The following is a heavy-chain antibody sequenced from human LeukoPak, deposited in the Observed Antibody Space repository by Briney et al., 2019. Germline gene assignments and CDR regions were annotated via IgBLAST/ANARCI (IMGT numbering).Heavy chain of an antibody. CDR1: GFTVSSNY. CDR3: AKDNNRWPYYYYYMDV. J-gene: IGHJ6*03. Sequence: GGSLRLSCSASGFTVSSNYMSWVRQAPGKGLEWVSVIYSGGSTYYADSVKGRFTISRDNSKSTLYIQMNSLRAEDTAVYYCAKDNNRWPYYYYYMDVWGQGTLVTVSS. V-gene: IGHV3-53*05. D-gene: IGHD4-23*01. CDR2: IYSGGST.